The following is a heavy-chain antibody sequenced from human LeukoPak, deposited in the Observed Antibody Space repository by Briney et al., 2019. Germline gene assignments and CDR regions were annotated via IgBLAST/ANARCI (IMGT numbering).Heavy chain of an antibody. CDR2: INPNSGGT. D-gene: IGHD3-9*01. CDR1: GYTFTGYY. V-gene: IGHV1-2*02. CDR3: ARVLQSYYDVLTGYYKANWFDP. Sequence: EASVKVSCKASGYTFTGYYMHWVRQAPGQGLEWMGWINPNSGGTNYAQKFQGRVTMTRDTSISTAYMELSRLRSDDTAVYYCARVLQSYYDVLTGYYKANWFDPWGQGTLVTVSS. J-gene: IGHJ5*02.